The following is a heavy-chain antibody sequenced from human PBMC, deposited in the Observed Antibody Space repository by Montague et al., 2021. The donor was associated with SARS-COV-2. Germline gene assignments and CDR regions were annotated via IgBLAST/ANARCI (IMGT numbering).Heavy chain of an antibody. D-gene: IGHD6-19*01. CDR3: ARGRAVAVYDY. CDR1: GFTFSSYA. Sequence: SLRLSCAASGFTFSSYAMHLVRQAPGKGLEYISAISSNGGSTYYANSVKGRFTISRDNSKNTLYLQMGSLRAEDMAVYYCARGRAVAVYDYWGQGTLVTVSS. V-gene: IGHV3-64*01. CDR2: ISSNGGST. J-gene: IGHJ4*02.